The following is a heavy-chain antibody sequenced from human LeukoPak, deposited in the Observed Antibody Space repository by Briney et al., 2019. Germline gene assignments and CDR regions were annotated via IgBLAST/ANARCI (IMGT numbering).Heavy chain of an antibody. J-gene: IGHJ4*02. CDR1: GFTFSSYA. Sequence: PGGSLRLSCAASGFTFSSYAMHWVRQAPGKGLEYVSAISSNGGSTYYANSVKGRFTISRDNSKNTLYLQMGSLRAEDMAVYYCVSLPYYDILTGYYFDYWGQGTLVTVSS. CDR2: ISSNGGST. V-gene: IGHV3-64*01. CDR3: VSLPYYDILTGYYFDY. D-gene: IGHD3-9*01.